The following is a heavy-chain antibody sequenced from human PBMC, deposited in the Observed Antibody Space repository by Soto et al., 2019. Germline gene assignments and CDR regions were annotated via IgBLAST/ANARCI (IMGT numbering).Heavy chain of an antibody. J-gene: IGHJ4*02. CDR1: GYTVTSYG. D-gene: IGHD6-13*01. Sequence: GASVKVSCKASGYTVTSYGISWVRQAPGQGLEWMGWISAYNGNTNYAQKLQGRVTMTTDTSTSTAYMELRSLRSDDTAVYYCARDLLSPYSSSWYVSYFDYWGQGTLVTVSS. V-gene: IGHV1-18*01. CDR2: ISAYNGNT. CDR3: ARDLLSPYSSSWYVSYFDY.